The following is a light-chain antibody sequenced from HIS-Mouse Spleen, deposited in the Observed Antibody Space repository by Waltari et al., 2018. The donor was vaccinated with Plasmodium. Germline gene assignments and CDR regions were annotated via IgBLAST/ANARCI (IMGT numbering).Light chain of an antibody. CDR2: GAS. Sequence: EIVMTQSPATLSVSPGERAPLSCRASQSVSSNLAWYQQKPGQAPRLLIYGASTRATGIPARFSGSGSGTDFTLTISSLQSEDFAVYYCQQYNNWSFTFGPGTKVDIK. V-gene: IGKV3-15*01. J-gene: IGKJ3*01. CDR3: QQYNNWSFT. CDR1: QSVSSN.